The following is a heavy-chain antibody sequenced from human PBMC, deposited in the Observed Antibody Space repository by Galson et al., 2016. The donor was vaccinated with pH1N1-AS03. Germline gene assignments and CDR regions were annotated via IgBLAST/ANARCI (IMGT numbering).Heavy chain of an antibody. V-gene: IGHV3-7*03. J-gene: IGHJ4*02. CDR1: GLEFSYFW. CDR3: ARGEMIGDDS. D-gene: IGHD3-16*01. Sequence: SLRLSCAVSGLEFSYFWMTWVRQAPGKGPEWVANIKQDGSETHYVDSVKGRFTISRDNAKNSLYLQMNSLRVEDTAMYYCARGEMIGDDSWGQGTLVTGSS. CDR2: IKQDGSET.